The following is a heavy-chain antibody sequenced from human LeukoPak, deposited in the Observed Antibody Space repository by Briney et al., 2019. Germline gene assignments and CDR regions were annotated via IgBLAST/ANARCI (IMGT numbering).Heavy chain of an antibody. Sequence: SVKVSCKASGGTFSSYAISWVRQAPGQGLEWMGRIIPILGIANYAQKFQGRVTITADKSTSTAYMELSSLRSEDTAVYYCASYERRGYSHAGAFDIWGQGTMVTVSS. D-gene: IGHD5-18*01. V-gene: IGHV1-69*04. CDR3: ASYERRGYSHAGAFDI. CDR2: IIPILGIA. J-gene: IGHJ3*02. CDR1: GGTFSSYA.